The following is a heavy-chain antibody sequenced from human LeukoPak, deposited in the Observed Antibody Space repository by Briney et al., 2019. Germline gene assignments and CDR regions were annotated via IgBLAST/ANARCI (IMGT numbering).Heavy chain of an antibody. CDR3: TKYSI. J-gene: IGHJ4*02. Sequence: GGSLRLSCAASGFSFSDHAMDWVRQAPEKGLEWIARIRNKANSYTTEYAASVKGRFTISRDDSKNTLYLQMNSLKTEDTAVYYCTKYSIWGQGTLVTVSS. D-gene: IGHD4-11*01. V-gene: IGHV3-72*01. CDR1: GFSFSDHA. CDR2: IRNKANSYTT.